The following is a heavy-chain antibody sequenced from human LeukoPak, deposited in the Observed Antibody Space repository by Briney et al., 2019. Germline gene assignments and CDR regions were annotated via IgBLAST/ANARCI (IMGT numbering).Heavy chain of an antibody. Sequence: AGSLRLSCAASGFTFSRYEMNWVRQAPGKGLEWVSYISSSGSTIYYADSVKGRFTISRDNSKNTLYLQMNSLRAEDTAVYYCAKGHSSGYYLWGQGTLVTVSS. J-gene: IGHJ4*02. D-gene: IGHD3-22*01. CDR1: GFTFSRYE. CDR2: ISSSGSTI. CDR3: AKGHSSGYYL. V-gene: IGHV3-48*03.